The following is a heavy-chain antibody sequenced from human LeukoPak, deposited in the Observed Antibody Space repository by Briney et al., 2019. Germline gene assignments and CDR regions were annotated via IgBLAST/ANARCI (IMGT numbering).Heavy chain of an antibody. CDR3: AKDSDYYDSSGYLDY. CDR1: GFTFSSYG. V-gene: IGHV3-30*18. CDR2: ISYDGSNK. Sequence: GGSLRLSCAASGFTFSSYGMHWVRQAPGKGLEWVAVISYDGSNKYYADSVKGRFTISRDNSKNTLYLQMNSLRAEDTAVYYCAKDSDYYDSSGYLDYWGQGTLVTVSS. J-gene: IGHJ4*02. D-gene: IGHD3-22*01.